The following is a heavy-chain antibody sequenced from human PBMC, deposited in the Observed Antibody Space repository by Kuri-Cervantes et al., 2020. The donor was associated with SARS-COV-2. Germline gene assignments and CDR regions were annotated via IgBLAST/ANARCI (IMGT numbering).Heavy chain of an antibody. D-gene: IGHD6-13*01. V-gene: IGHV3-23*01. CDR3: EKDAGYSSSWYVGGSIWFDP. CDR1: GFTFSSYA. Sequence: GGSLRLSCAASGFTFSSYAMSWVRQAPGKGLEWVSAISGSGGSTYYADSVKGRFTISRDNSKNTLYLQTNSLRADDTAVYYCEKDAGYSSSWYVGGSIWFDPWGQGTLVTVSS. J-gene: IGHJ5*02. CDR2: ISGSGGST.